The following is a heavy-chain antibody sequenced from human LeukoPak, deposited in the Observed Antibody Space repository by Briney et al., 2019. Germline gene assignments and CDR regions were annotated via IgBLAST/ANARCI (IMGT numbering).Heavy chain of an antibody. CDR2: INHSGST. Sequence: SETLSLTCAVYGGSFSGYYWSWIRQPPGKGLEWIGEINHSGSTNYNPSLKSRVTISVDTSKNQFSLKLSSVTAADTAVYYCARARQLWLPSDYWGQGTLVTVSS. D-gene: IGHD5-18*01. CDR1: GGSFSGYY. V-gene: IGHV4-34*01. J-gene: IGHJ4*02. CDR3: ARARQLWLPSDY.